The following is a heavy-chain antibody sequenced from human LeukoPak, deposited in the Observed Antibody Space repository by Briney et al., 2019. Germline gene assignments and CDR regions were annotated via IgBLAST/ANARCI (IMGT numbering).Heavy chain of an antibody. CDR3: ARVQGGGFRTADY. Sequence: GGSQRLSCAAYGFTFSNYMMHWVRQAPGKGLDWVAVILEDGSIQYYADSVKGRFTISRDNSKNTLFLQMNSLRGEDTAMYYCARVQGGGFRTADYWGQGTLVTVSS. D-gene: IGHD1-14*01. CDR2: ILEDGSIQ. CDR1: GFTFSNYM. V-gene: IGHV3-30*04. J-gene: IGHJ4*02.